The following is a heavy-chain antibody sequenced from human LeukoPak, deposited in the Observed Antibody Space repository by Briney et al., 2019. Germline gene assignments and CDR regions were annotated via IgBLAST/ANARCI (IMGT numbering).Heavy chain of an antibody. J-gene: IGHJ3*02. V-gene: IGHV1-18*01. CDR1: GYTFTSYG. D-gene: IGHD3-22*01. Sequence: ASVKVSCKASGYTFTSYGISWVRQAPGHGLEWMGWISAYNGNTDYAQNLQGRVTMTTDTSTSTAYMELRSLRSDDTAVYYCARDSGSGYFHDAFDIWGQGTMVTVSS. CDR3: ARDSGSGYFHDAFDI. CDR2: ISAYNGNT.